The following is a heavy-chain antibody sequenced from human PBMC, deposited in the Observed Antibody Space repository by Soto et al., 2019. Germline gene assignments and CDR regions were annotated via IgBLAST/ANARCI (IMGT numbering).Heavy chain of an antibody. Sequence: PSETLSLTCTVSGGSISSSSYYWGWIRQPPGKGLEWIGSIYYSGSTYYNPSLKSRVTISVDTSKNQFSLKLSSVTAADTAVYYCATNLITIFGVVITSYFDYWGQGTLVTVSS. J-gene: IGHJ4*02. D-gene: IGHD3-3*01. CDR3: ATNLITIFGVVITSYFDY. CDR1: GGSISSSSYY. V-gene: IGHV4-39*01. CDR2: IYYSGST.